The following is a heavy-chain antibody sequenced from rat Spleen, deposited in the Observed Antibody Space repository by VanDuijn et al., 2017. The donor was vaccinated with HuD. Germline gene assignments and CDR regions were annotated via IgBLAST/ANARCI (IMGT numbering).Heavy chain of an antibody. D-gene: IGHD1-11*01. CDR2: LNHDGDKT. V-gene: IGHV5S13*01. Sequence: EVQLVESGGDLVQPGRSLKLSCAASGFTFSNYGMAWVRQAPTKGLEWVASLNHDGDKTFYRDSVRGRFTISRDNAKSTLYLQMDSLRSEDTATYYCATEGSPYWGQGVMVTVSS. CDR3: ATEGSPY. CDR1: GFTFSNYG. J-gene: IGHJ2*01.